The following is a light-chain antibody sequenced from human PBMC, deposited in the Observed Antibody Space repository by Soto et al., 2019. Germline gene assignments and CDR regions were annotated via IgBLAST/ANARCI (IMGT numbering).Light chain of an antibody. Sequence: EIVFTRSPGPVSLSPLEMATLFCAASQSVRSNYLAWYQRKPGQAPRLLIYGASSRATGIPDRFSGSGSGTDFTLTISRLEPEDFAVYYCQQYGNSPPTFGQGTKVDIK. CDR1: QSVRSNY. CDR2: GAS. CDR3: QQYGNSPPT. J-gene: IGKJ1*01. V-gene: IGKV3-20*01.